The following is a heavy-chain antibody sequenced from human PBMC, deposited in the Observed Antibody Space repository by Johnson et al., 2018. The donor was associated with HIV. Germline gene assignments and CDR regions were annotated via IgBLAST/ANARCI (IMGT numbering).Heavy chain of an antibody. D-gene: IGHD2-15*01. V-gene: IGHV3-30*04. CDR2: ISYDGSNK. CDR3: ARANRGRNDAFDI. Sequence: VQLVESGGGVVQPGRSLRLSCAASGFTFSTYAMHWVRQAPGKGLEWVAAISYDGSNKYYADSVKGRFTISKDNSRNTLFLHMNSLRADDTAVYYCARANRGRNDAFDIWGQGTVVTVSS. J-gene: IGHJ3*02. CDR1: GFTFSTYA.